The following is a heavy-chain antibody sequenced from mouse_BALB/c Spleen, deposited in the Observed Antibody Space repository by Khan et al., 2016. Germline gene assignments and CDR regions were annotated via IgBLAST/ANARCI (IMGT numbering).Heavy chain of an antibody. CDR1: GFTFSGFW. CDR2: INSDGSAI. CDR3: MSYGNYRYFDV. J-gene: IGHJ1*01. D-gene: IGHD2-1*01. Sequence: EVQLLETGGGLVQPGGSRGLSCEGSGFTFSGFWMSWVRQTPGKTLEWIGDINSDGSAINYAPSIKDRFTIFRDNDKSSLYLQMSNVRSEDTATYFCMSYGNYRYFDVWGAGTTVTVSS. V-gene: IGHV11-2*02.